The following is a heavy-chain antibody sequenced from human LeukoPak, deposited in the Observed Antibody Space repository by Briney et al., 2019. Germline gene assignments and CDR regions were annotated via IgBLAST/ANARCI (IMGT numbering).Heavy chain of an antibody. Sequence: GASVKVSCKASGYTFTSYGISWVRQAPGQGLEWMGWINPNSGGTNYAQKFQGRVTMTRDTSISTAYMELSRLRSDDTAVYYCARVLDLFGDYSDGRLFDYWGQGTLVTVSS. CDR2: INPNSGGT. CDR1: GYTFTSYG. D-gene: IGHD4-17*01. CDR3: ARVLDLFGDYSDGRLFDY. V-gene: IGHV1-2*02. J-gene: IGHJ4*02.